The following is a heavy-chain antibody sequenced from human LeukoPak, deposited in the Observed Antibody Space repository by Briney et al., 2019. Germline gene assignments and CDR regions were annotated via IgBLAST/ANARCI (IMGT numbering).Heavy chain of an antibody. V-gene: IGHV3-73*01. Sequence: GGSLRLSCAASGFTFSGSAMHWVRQASGKGLEWVGRIRSKANSYATAYAASVKGRFTISRDDSKNTAYLQMNSLKTEDTAVYYCTRRALYSYGYEWGQGTLVTVSS. CDR3: TRRALYSYGYE. CDR1: GFTFSGSA. CDR2: IRSKANSYAT. J-gene: IGHJ4*02. D-gene: IGHD5-18*01.